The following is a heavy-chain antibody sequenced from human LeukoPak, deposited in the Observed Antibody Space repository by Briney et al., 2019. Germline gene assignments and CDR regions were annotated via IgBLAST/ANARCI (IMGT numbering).Heavy chain of an antibody. V-gene: IGHV3-23*01. Sequence: AGGSLRLSCAASGFTFSSYAMSWVRQAPGKGREGVSAISGSGGSTYYADSVKGRFTISRDNSKNTLYLQMNSLRAEDTAVYYCAKDGDYGDSDDAFDIWGQGTMVTVSS. J-gene: IGHJ3*02. CDR1: GFTFSSYA. CDR3: AKDGDYGDSDDAFDI. D-gene: IGHD4-17*01. CDR2: ISGSGGST.